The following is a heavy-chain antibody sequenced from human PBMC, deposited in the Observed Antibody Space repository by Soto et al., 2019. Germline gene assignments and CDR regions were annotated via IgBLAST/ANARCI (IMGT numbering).Heavy chain of an antibody. V-gene: IGHV1-69*08. CDR3: ARDGEKYQLLLSV. CDR2: IIPILGIA. J-gene: IGHJ4*02. D-gene: IGHD2-2*01. Sequence: QVQLVQSGAEVKKPGSSVKVSCKASGGTFSSYTISWVRQAPGQGLEWMGRIIPILGIANYAQKFQGRVTITADKSTSTAYMELSSLRSEDTAVYYYARDGEKYQLLLSVWGQGTLVTVSS. CDR1: GGTFSSYT.